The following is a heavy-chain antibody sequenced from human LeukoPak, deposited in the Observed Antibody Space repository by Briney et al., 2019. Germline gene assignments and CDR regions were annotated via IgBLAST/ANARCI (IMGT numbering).Heavy chain of an antibody. CDR2: ISGSGGTT. CDR3: AKGVMVRGSYFDS. V-gene: IGHV3-23*01. J-gene: IGHJ4*02. D-gene: IGHD3-10*01. Sequence: GGSLRLSCAASGFTFGSYAMNWVRQAPGKGLEWVSGISGSGGTTYYADSVKGRFTISRDNSKNTLYLQMDSLRAEDTAVYYCAKGVMVRGSYFDSWSQGTLVTVSS. CDR1: GFTFGSYA.